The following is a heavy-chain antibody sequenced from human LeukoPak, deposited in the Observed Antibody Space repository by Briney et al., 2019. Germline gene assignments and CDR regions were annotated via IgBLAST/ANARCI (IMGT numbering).Heavy chain of an antibody. V-gene: IGHV1-18*01. CDR1: GYTFTSYG. J-gene: IGHJ4*02. CDR2: ISAYNGDT. CDR3: AIAPTAWYYDSSGYPSYYFDY. Sequence: ASVKVSCKASGYTFTSYGISWVRQAPGQGLEWMGWISAYNGDTNYAQKLQGRVTMTTDTSTSTAYMELRSLRSDDTAVYYCAIAPTAWYYDSSGYPSYYFDYWGQGTLVTVSS. D-gene: IGHD3-22*01.